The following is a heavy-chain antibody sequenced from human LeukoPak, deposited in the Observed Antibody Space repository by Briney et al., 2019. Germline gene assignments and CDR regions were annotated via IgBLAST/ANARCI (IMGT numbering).Heavy chain of an antibody. J-gene: IGHJ4*02. D-gene: IGHD3-3*01. CDR2: ISSSSSYI. V-gene: IGHV3-21*01. CDR1: GFTFSSYE. Sequence: GGSLRLSCAASGFTFSSYEMNWVRQAPGKGLEWVSSISSSSSYIYYADSVKGRFTISRDNAKNSLYLQMNSLRAEDTAVYYCARDPPIFAEGFDYWGQGTLVTVS. CDR3: ARDPPIFAEGFDY.